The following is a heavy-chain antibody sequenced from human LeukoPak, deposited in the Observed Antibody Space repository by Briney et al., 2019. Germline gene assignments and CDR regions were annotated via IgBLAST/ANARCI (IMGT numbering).Heavy chain of an antibody. CDR2: IIPIFGTA. CDR3: ARDTWSLDYYDSKAFDI. J-gene: IGHJ3*02. D-gene: IGHD3-22*01. V-gene: IGHV1-69*13. CDR1: GYTFTGYY. Sequence: ASVKVSCKASGYTFTGYYVHWVRQAPGQGLEWMGGIIPIFGTANYAQKFQGRVTITADESTSTAYMELSSLRSEDTAVYYCARDTWSLDYYDSKAFDIWGQGTMVTVSS.